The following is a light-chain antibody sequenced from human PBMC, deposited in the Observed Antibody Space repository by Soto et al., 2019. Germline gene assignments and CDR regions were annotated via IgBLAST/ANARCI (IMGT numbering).Light chain of an antibody. J-gene: IGKJ3*01. CDR1: QSVSYW. CDR2: DGS. V-gene: IGKV1-5*01. CDR3: QHYNTYSKA. Sequence: DIQMTQSPATLSTSVGARVRITCRASQSVSYWLAWYQQKPGKAPNLLIYDGSTLASGVPPRFSGGGFGTEFTLNISSLQPDDSAIYYCQHYNTYSKAFGPGTKVDI.